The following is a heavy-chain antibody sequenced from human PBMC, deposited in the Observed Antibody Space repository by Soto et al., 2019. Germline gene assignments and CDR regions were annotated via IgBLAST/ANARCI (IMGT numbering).Heavy chain of an antibody. CDR1: GFTFDGYA. Sequence: DVLLVESGGGLVQPGRSLRLSCSASGFTFDGYAMHWVRQAPGKGLEWVAGISWDSGAIGYADSVRDRFIISRDNAQNSLYLQINSLRVEDTGFYHCAKDKGGNHYFDYWGQGSLVTVSS. J-gene: IGHJ4*02. D-gene: IGHD1-26*01. V-gene: IGHV3-9*01. CDR2: ISWDSGAI. CDR3: AKDKGGNHYFDY.